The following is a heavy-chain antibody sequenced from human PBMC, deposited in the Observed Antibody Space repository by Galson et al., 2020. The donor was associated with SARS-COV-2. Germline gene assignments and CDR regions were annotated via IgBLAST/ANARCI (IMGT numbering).Heavy chain of an antibody. CDR3: ARDPLAYCGGDCYWDWFDP. V-gene: IGHV1-18*01. Sequence: ASVKVSCKASGYTFTSYGISWVRQAPGQGLAWMGWISAYNGNTNYAQKLQGRVTMTTDTSTSTAYMELRSLRSDDTAVYYCARDPLAYCGGDCYWDWFDPWGQGTLVTVSS. J-gene: IGHJ5*02. D-gene: IGHD2-21*01. CDR1: GYTFTSYG. CDR2: ISAYNGNT.